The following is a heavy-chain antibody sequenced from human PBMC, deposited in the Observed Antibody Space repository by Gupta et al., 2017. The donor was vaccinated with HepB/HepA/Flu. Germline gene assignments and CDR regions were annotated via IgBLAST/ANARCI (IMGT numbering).Heavy chain of an antibody. CDR3: ARDQELRVWEWSYYGMDV. J-gene: IGHJ6*02. CDR1: GGTFSSYA. V-gene: IGHV1-69*04. Sequence: QVQLVQSGAEVKKPGSSVKVSCKASGGTFSSYAISWVRQAPGQGLEWMGRIIPIIGIANYAQKFQGRVTITADKSTSTAYRELSSLRSEETAVYYCARDQELRVWEWSYYGMDVWGQGTTVTVSS. D-gene: IGHD3-3*01. CDR2: IIPIIGIA.